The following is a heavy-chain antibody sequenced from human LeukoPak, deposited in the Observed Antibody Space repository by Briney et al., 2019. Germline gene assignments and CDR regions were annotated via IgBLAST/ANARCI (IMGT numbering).Heavy chain of an antibody. CDR3: AKDRPTVYSSSWLHFLDS. CDR2: ISGSGGST. CDR1: GFTFSSYG. V-gene: IGHV3-23*01. Sequence: GGSLRLSCAASGFTFSSYGMIWVRQAPGKGLESVSGISGSGGSTYLADSVKGRFTISRDNSKNTLYLQMNSLRADDTAVYYCAKDRPTVYSSSWLHFLDSWGQGTLVTVSS. D-gene: IGHD6-13*01. J-gene: IGHJ4*02.